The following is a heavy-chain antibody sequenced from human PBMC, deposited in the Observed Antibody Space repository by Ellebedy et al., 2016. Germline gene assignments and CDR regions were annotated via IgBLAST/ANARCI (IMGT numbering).Heavy chain of an antibody. CDR3: ARDAYDYVWGSYRYTYYFDY. CDR1: GFTFSSYA. D-gene: IGHD3-16*02. Sequence: GESLKISXAASGFTFSSYAMSWVRQAPGKGLEWVSAISGSGGSTYYADSVKGRFTISRDNSKNTLYLQMNSLRAEDTAVYYCARDAYDYVWGSYRYTYYFDYWGQGTLVTVSS. J-gene: IGHJ4*02. CDR2: ISGSGGST. V-gene: IGHV3-23*01.